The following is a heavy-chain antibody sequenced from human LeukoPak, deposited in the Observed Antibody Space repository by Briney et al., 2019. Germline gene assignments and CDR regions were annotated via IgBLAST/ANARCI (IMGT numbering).Heavy chain of an antibody. Sequence: SETLYLTCTVSGGSISSYYWSWIRQPPGKGLEWIGYIYYSGSANYNPSLKSRVTISVDTSKNQFSLKLSSVTAADTAVYYCARADFWSGYAPYYYYYYYMDVWGKGTTVTVSS. CDR1: GGSISSYY. CDR3: ARADFWSGYAPYYYYYYYMDV. J-gene: IGHJ6*03. V-gene: IGHV4-59*12. CDR2: IYYSGSA. D-gene: IGHD3-3*01.